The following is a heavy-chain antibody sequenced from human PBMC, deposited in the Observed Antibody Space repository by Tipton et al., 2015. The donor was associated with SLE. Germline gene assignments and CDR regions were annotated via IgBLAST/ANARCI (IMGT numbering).Heavy chain of an antibody. D-gene: IGHD4/OR15-4a*01. CDR1: GFTFSSYG. J-gene: IGHJ3*02. CDR3: AKTIIPDAFDI. CDR2: ISYDGSNK. V-gene: IGHV3-30*18. Sequence: SLRLSCAASGFTFSSYGMHWVRQAPGKGLEWVAVISYDGSNKYYADSVKGRFTISRDNSKNTLYLQMNSLRAEDTVVYYCAKTIIPDAFDIWGQGTMVTVSS.